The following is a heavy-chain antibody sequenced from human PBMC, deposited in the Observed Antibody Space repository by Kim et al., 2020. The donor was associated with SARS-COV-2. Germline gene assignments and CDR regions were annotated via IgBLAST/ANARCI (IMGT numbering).Heavy chain of an antibody. V-gene: IGHV3-11*05. J-gene: IGHJ6*02. CDR1: GFTFSDYY. CDR2: ISSSSSYT. CDR3: ARDRAALNYGMDV. Sequence: GGSLRLSCAASGFTFSDYYMSWIRQAPGKGLEWVSYISSSSSYTNYADSVKGRFTISRDNAKNSLYLQMNSLRAEDTAVYYCARDRAALNYGMDVWGQGTTVTVSS. D-gene: IGHD3-10*01.